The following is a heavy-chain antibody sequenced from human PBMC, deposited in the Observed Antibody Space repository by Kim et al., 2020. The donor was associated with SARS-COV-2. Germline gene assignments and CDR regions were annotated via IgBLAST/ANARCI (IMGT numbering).Heavy chain of an antibody. V-gene: IGHV3-33*01. CDR1: GFTFSSYG. CDR3: ARDQTQMTIFGVVTNNWFDP. J-gene: IGHJ5*02. D-gene: IGHD3-3*01. Sequence: GGSLRLSCAASGFTFSSYGMHWVRQAPGKGLEWVAVIWYDGSNKYYADSVKGRFTISRDNSKNTLYLQMNSLRAEDTAVYYCARDQTQMTIFGVVTNNWFDPWGQGTLVTVSS. CDR2: IWYDGSNK.